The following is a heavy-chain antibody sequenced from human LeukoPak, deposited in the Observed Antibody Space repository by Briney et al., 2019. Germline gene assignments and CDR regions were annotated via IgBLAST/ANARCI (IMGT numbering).Heavy chain of an antibody. D-gene: IGHD4/OR15-4a*01. CDR2: LNPNSGNT. Sequence: GPSVKGSCKASGYTFTRFDINLVPQATVLRLDWIRCLNPNSGNTAYAQKFQGRVTMTRNTSISTAYMELNSLISEDTAVYYCAKRLLRDYGGHGAFDIWGQGTMVTVSS. CDR1: GYTFTRFD. CDR3: AKRLLRDYGGHGAFDI. J-gene: IGHJ3*02. V-gene: IGHV1-8*01.